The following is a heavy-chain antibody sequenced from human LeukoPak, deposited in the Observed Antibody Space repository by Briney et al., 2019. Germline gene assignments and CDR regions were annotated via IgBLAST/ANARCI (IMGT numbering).Heavy chain of an antibody. V-gene: IGHV3-23*01. J-gene: IGHJ4*02. CDR2: ISGSGGST. CDR1: GFTFSSYA. D-gene: IGHD2-21*02. CDR3: ARGGGDHHFDY. Sequence: GGSLRLSCAASGFTFSSYAMSWVRQAPGKGLEWVSAISGSGGSTYYADSVKGRFTISRDNSKNTLWLQMNSLRAEDTAVYYCARGGGDHHFDYWGQGTLVTVSS.